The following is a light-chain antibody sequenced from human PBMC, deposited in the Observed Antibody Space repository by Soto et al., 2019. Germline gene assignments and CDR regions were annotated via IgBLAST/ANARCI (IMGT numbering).Light chain of an antibody. CDR1: QSVSSN. CDR3: PQYNNRPPWT. Sequence: DIVMTQSPAPLSWSLGERATLSAMALQSVSSNLAWYQQKPGKAPSLLSYGASTRATGIPARFSGTWSGTECTLTTSSLQAEDFAGYYCPQYNNRPPWTFGQGTKVEIK. J-gene: IGKJ1*01. CDR2: GAS. V-gene: IGKV3-15*01.